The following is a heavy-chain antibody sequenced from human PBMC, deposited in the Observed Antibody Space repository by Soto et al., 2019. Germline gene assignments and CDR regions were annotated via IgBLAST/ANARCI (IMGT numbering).Heavy chain of an antibody. CDR2: IYYSGST. D-gene: IGHD3-9*01. Sequence: SETLSLTCTVSGGSISRYYWSWTRQPPGKGLEWIGYIYYSGSTNYNPSLKSRVTISVDTSKNQFSLKLSSVTAADTAVYYCARSVRYSPVDYWGQGTLVTVSS. CDR3: ARSVRYSPVDY. V-gene: IGHV4-59*01. CDR1: GGSISRYY. J-gene: IGHJ4*02.